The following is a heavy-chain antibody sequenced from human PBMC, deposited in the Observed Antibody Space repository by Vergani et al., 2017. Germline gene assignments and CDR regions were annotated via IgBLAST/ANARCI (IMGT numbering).Heavy chain of an antibody. CDR3: ARGTSRIPNRWYFDL. J-gene: IGHJ2*01. D-gene: IGHD1-7*01. V-gene: IGHV3-53*01. CDR1: GFTVSSNY. Sequence: EVQLVESGGGLIQPGGSLRLSCAASGFTVSSNYMSWVRQAPGKGLEWVSVIYSGGSTYYADSVKGRFTISRDNSKNTLYLQMNSLRAEDTAVYYCARGTSRIPNRWYFDLWGRGTLATVSS. CDR2: IYSGGST.